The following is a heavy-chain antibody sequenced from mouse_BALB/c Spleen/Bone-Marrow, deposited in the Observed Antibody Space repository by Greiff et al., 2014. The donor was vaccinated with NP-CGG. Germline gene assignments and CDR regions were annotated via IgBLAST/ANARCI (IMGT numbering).Heavy chain of an antibody. CDR1: GYSFTSYW. CDR3: ARAGLRLPYYSDY. V-gene: IGHV1S127*01. CDR2: IDPSDSET. D-gene: IGHD1-2*01. J-gene: IGHJ2*01. Sequence: VQLQQSGPQVVRPGASVKISCKASGYSFTSYWMHWVKQRPGQGLEWIGMIDPSDSETRLNQKFKDKATLTVDKSSSTAYMQLSSPTSEDSAVYYCARAGLRLPYYSDYWGQGTTLTVSS.